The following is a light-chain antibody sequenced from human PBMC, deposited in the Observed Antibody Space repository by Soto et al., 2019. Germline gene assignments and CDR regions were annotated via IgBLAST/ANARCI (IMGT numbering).Light chain of an antibody. CDR3: QVWDSNSEHYV. CDR1: NIGSKS. J-gene: IGLJ1*01. CDR2: NND. Sequence: SYELTQPPSVSVAPGQTATITCGGDNIGSKSVHWYQQRPGQAPALVVFNNDDRPSGIPERVSGSNSGNTATLTISRVEAGDEADYSCQVWDSNSEHYVFGTGTKVTVL. V-gene: IGLV3-21*02.